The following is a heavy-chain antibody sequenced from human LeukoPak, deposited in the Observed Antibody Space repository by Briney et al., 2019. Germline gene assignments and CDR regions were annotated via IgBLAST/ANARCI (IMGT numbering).Heavy chain of an antibody. J-gene: IGHJ4*02. CDR1: GFTFSDYY. V-gene: IGHV3-11*01. CDR3: ARSSPYDYVWGSYRPSYYFDY. Sequence: PGGSLRLSCAASGFTFSDYYMSWIRQAPGKGLEWVSYISSSGSTIYYADSVKGRFTISRDNAKNSLYLQMNSLRAEDTAVYYCARSSPYDYVWGSYRPSYYFDYWGQGTLATVSS. CDR2: ISSSGSTI. D-gene: IGHD3-16*02.